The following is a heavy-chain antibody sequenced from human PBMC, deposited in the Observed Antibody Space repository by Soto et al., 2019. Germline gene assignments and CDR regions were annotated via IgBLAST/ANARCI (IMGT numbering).Heavy chain of an antibody. CDR3: ARNGPEYETLTTFDC. Sequence: QVQLQESGPGLVKPSQTLSLICTVSGGSITSAGYYWSWIRQLPGKGLEWIGYIYYSGNTHYNPSLKSRVSISIDASKNQFSLTLNSVTAADTAVYYCARNGPEYETLTTFDCWGQGTLVTVTS. V-gene: IGHV4-31*03. J-gene: IGHJ4*02. CDR2: IYYSGNT. D-gene: IGHD1-1*01. CDR1: GGSITSAGYY.